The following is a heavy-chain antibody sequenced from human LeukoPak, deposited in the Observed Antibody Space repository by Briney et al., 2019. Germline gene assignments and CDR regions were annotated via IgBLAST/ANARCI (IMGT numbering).Heavy chain of an antibody. Sequence: SETLSLTCAVYGGSFSGYYWSWIRQPPGKGLEWIGEINHSGSTNYNPSLKSRVTISVDTSKNQFSLKLSSVTAADTAVYYCARVPNCSSTSCYTEAFDIWGQGTMVTVSP. D-gene: IGHD2-2*02. V-gene: IGHV4-34*01. CDR3: ARVPNCSSTSCYTEAFDI. CDR2: INHSGST. J-gene: IGHJ3*02. CDR1: GGSFSGYY.